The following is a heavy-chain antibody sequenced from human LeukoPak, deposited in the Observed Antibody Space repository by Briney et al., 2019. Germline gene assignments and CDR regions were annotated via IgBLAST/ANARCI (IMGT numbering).Heavy chain of an antibody. V-gene: IGHV3-33*03. CDR2: IWYDGSNK. D-gene: IGHD6-19*01. CDR1: GFTFSSYG. J-gene: IGHJ4*02. CDR3: SGGGSGWYSNY. Sequence: GGSLRLSCAASGFTFSSYGMHWVRQAPGKGLEWVAVIWYDGSNKYYADSVKGRFTISRDNAKNTLYLQMNNLRAEDTAVYYCSGGGSGWYSNYWGQGTLVTVSS.